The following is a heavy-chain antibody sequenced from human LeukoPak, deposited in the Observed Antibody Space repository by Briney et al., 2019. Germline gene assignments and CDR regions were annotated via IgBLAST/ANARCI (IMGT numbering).Heavy chain of an antibody. Sequence: SETLSLTCTVSGGSISSYYWSWIRQPPGKGLEWIGYIYYSGSTNYNPSLKSRVTISVDTSKNQFSLELSSVTAADTAVYYCASVPILPSRPGGWFDPWGQGTLVTVSS. V-gene: IGHV4-59*01. CDR2: IYYSGST. D-gene: IGHD3-3*01. CDR1: GGSISSYY. CDR3: ASVPILPSRPGGWFDP. J-gene: IGHJ5*02.